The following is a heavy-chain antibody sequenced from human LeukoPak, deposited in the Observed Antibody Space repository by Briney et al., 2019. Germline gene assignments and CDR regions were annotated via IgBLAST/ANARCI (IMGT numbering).Heavy chain of an antibody. CDR1: GFTFSSYG. CDR3: ARDMGSSSGTEFDY. Sequence: GGSLRLSCAASGFTFSSYGIHWVRQAPGKGLEWVAFIRYDGNNKYYADSVKGRFTISRDNSKNTLYLQMNSLRPEDTAVYYCARDMGSSSGTEFDYWGQGTLVTVSS. CDR2: IRYDGNNK. V-gene: IGHV3-30*02. J-gene: IGHJ4*02. D-gene: IGHD1-26*01.